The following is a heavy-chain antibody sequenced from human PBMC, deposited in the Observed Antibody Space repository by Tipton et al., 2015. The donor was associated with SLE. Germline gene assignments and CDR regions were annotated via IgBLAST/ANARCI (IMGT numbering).Heavy chain of an antibody. CDR2: IDTDTGDT. D-gene: IGHD5-18*01. V-gene: IGHV1-18*01. CDR3: ARVRVDTAMGVFDF. J-gene: IGHJ4*02. CDR1: GYTFTKYG. Sequence: QLVQSGAEVKKPGASVKVSCKASGYTFTKYGISWVRQVPGQGFEWLGWIDTDTGDTNYARRLRGRVTLSTDTPTSTAYMDLRSLTSDDTAVYYCARVRVDTAMGVFDFWGQGTLVTVSS.